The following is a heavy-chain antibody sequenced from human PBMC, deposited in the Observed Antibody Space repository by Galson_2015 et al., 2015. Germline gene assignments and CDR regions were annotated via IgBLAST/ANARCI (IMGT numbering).Heavy chain of an antibody. CDR1: GGSIGNYY. V-gene: IGHV4-59*01. CDR3: ARGQTVAGQYYYFYAMDV. Sequence: SETLSLTCTVSGGSIGNYYWSWIRQPPGKGLEWIGYIYHSGTTIYSPSLKSRVTFSLDTSKNQISLKLSSVTAADTAVYYCARGQTVAGQYYYFYAMDVWGQGTTVTVSS. D-gene: IGHD6-19*01. J-gene: IGHJ6*02. CDR2: IYHSGTT.